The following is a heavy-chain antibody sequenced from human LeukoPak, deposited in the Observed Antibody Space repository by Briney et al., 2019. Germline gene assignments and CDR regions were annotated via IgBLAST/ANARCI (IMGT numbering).Heavy chain of an antibody. V-gene: IGHV4-59*08. J-gene: IGHJ5*02. D-gene: IGHD6-19*01. Sequence: SETLSLTCTVSGGSISSHYWSWIRQPPGKGLEWIGYIYYSGSTNYNPSLKSRVTISVDTSKNQFSLKLSSVTAADTAVYYCAREIAVAGTNWFDPWGQGTLVTVSS. CDR2: IYYSGST. CDR3: AREIAVAGTNWFDP. CDR1: GGSISSHY.